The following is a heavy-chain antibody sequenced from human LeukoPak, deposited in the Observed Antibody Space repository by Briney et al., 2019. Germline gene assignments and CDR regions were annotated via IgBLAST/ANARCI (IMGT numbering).Heavy chain of an antibody. V-gene: IGHV3-11*01. D-gene: IGHD3-22*01. CDR1: GFTFSDYY. Sequence: PGGALRLSCAAPGFTFSDYYMSWIRQAPGKGLEGVSYISSSGSTIYYADSVKGRFTISRDNAKNSLYLQMHSLRAEDTAVYYCARESYYYDSSGYYVYYFDYWGQGTLVTVSS. J-gene: IGHJ4*02. CDR3: ARESYYYDSSGYYVYYFDY. CDR2: ISSSGSTI.